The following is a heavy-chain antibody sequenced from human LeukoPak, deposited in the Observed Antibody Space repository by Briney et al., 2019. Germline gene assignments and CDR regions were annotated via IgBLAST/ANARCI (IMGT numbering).Heavy chain of an antibody. J-gene: IGHJ6*02. V-gene: IGHV4-34*01. CDR2: INHSGST. Sequence: SETLSLTCAVYGGSFSDYYWSWIRQPPGKGLEWIGEINHSGSTNYNPSLKSRVTISVDTSKNQFSLKLGSVTAADTAVYFCARALTTVTTFHYFYYGMDVWGQGTTVTVSS. CDR3: ARALTTVTTFHYFYYGMDV. D-gene: IGHD4-11*01. CDR1: GGSFSDYY.